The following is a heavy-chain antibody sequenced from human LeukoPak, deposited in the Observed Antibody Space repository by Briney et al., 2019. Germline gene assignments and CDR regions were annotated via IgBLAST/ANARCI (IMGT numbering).Heavy chain of an antibody. D-gene: IGHD5-18*01. V-gene: IGHV3-48*01. CDR3: ARDREYTYDY. Sequence: PGGSLRLSCAASGFTFSSYSMNWVRQAPGKGLEWISYISRGSSTIYYADSVKGRFTISRDNAKNSLYLQMNSLRAEDTAVYYCARDREYTYDYWGQGTLVTVSS. CDR1: GFTFSSYS. J-gene: IGHJ4*02. CDR2: ISRGSSTI.